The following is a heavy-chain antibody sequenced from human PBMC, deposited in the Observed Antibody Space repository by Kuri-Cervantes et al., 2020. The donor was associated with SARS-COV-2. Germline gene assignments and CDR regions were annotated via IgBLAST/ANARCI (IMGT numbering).Heavy chain of an antibody. CDR3: AKDWGYCSSTSCYDNWFDP. V-gene: IGHV3-74*01. CDR1: GFTFSSYW. CDR2: INSDGSST. D-gene: IGHD2-2*01. Sequence: GESLKISCAASGFTFSSYWMHWVRQAPGKGLVWVSRINSDGSSTSYADSVKGRFTISRDNAKNTLYLQMNSLRAEDTAVYYCAKDWGYCSSTSCYDNWFDPWGQGTLVTVSS. J-gene: IGHJ5*02.